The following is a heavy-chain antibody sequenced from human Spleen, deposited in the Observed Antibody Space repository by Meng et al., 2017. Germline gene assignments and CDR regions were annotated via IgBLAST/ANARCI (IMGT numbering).Heavy chain of an antibody. V-gene: IGHV1-2*06. D-gene: IGHD2-15*01. Sequence: QVQLEQSGSELKKPGASVKVSCKASGYTFINYAMNWVRQAPGQGLQWMGRINPNSGDTNYAQKFQGRVTMTRDTSISTAYMELGSLRSDDTAVYYCARAAVSGTFDYWGQGTLVTVSS. J-gene: IGHJ4*02. CDR1: GYTFINYA. CDR3: ARAAVSGTFDY. CDR2: INPNSGDT.